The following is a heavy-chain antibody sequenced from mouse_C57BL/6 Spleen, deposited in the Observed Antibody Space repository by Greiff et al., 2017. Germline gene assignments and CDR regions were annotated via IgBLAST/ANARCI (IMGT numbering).Heavy chain of an antibody. J-gene: IGHJ4*01. CDR2: INPKNGGT. CDR1: GYTFTDYY. V-gene: IGHV1-26*01. Sequence: EVQLQQSGPELVKPGASVKISCKASGYTFTDYYMNWVKQSPGKSLEWIGDINPKNGGTSYNEKFKGKATLTVDKSSSTAYMELRSLTSEDSAVYNCARGISTDAMDYWGQGTSVTVSS. CDR3: ARGISTDAMDY. D-gene: IGHD1-1*01.